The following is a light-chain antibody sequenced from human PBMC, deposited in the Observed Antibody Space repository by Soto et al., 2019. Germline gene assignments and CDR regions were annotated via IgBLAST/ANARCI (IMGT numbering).Light chain of an antibody. J-gene: IGKJ1*01. V-gene: IGKV1-5*01. Sequence: DIQITQSPSTLPASVGDRVTITCRASQSIGSWLAWYQQKPGKAPKILIYDASSLESGVPSRFSGSGSGTEFTLTISSLQTDDFASYYCQQYDSYSWTFGQGTKVDIK. CDR3: QQYDSYSWT. CDR1: QSIGSW. CDR2: DAS.